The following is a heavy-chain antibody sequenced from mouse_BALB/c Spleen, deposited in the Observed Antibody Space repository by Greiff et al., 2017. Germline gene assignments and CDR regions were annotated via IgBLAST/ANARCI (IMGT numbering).Heavy chain of an antibody. CDR2: IVPSDSET. V-gene: IGHV1S126*01. CDR3: ASDDYRPYYYAMDY. CDR1: GYSFTSYW. D-gene: IGHD2-4*01. Sequence: QVQLQQSGPQLVRPGASVKISCKASGYSFTSYWMHWVKQRPGQGLEWIGMIVPSDSETRLNQKFKDKATLTVDKSSSTAYMQLSSPTSEDSAVYYCASDDYRPYYYAMDYWGQGTSVTVSS. J-gene: IGHJ4*01.